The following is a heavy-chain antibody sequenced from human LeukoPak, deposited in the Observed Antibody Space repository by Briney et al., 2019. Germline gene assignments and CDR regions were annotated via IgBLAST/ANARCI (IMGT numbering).Heavy chain of an antibody. CDR3: AREEWLHSPFDY. Sequence: PGGSLRLSCAATGFTFSNYAIHWGRQAPGKGLEWVAFISDDGSRQHYADSVKGRFTISRDNSKNTLYLQMNSLRAEDTAVYYCAREEWLHSPFDYWGQGTLVTVSS. CDR2: ISDDGSRQ. CDR1: GFTFSNYA. J-gene: IGHJ4*02. D-gene: IGHD5-12*01. V-gene: IGHV3-30-3*01.